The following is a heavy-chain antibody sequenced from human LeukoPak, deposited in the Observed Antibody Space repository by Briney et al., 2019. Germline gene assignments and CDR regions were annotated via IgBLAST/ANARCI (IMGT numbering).Heavy chain of an antibody. CDR3: ARGGVEHDNSDYSPFDN. CDR2: IYSGGNT. Sequence: GGSLRLSCAASGFSVGTYYMSWVRQATGKGLEWISVIYSGGNTHYADSVKGQFTISRDNSKNTLFLQMNSLRAEDTAVYYCARGGVEHDNSDYSPFDNWGQGTLVTVSS. CDR1: GFSVGTYY. J-gene: IGHJ4*02. D-gene: IGHD3-22*01. V-gene: IGHV3-53*01.